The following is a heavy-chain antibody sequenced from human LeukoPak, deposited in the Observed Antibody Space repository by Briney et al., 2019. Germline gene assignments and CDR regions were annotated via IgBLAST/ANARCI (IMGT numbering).Heavy chain of an antibody. CDR2: ISWNSGSI. CDR1: GFTFDDYA. D-gene: IGHD2-2*01. CDR3: AKAGYCSSTSCYFDY. V-gene: IGHV3-9*03. J-gene: IGHJ4*02. Sequence: PGRSLGLSCAASGFTFDDYAMHWVRQAPGKGLEWVSGISWNSGSIGYADSVKGRLTISKDNAKNSLYLQMNSLRAEDMALYYCAKAGYCSSTSCYFDYWGQGTLVTVSS.